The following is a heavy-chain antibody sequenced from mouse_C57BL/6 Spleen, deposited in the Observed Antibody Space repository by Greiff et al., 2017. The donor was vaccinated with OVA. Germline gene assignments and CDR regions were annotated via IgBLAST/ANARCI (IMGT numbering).Heavy chain of an antibody. CDR1: GYAFTNYL. Sequence: VQLQQSGAELVRPGTSVKVSCKASGYAFTNYLIEWVKQRPGQGLEWIGVINPGSGGTNYNEKFKGKATLTADKSSSTAYMQLSSLTSEDSAVYCCARSGGDGYSWFAYWGQGTLVTVSA. CDR2: INPGSGGT. V-gene: IGHV1-54*01. J-gene: IGHJ3*01. CDR3: ARSGGDGYSWFAY. D-gene: IGHD2-3*01.